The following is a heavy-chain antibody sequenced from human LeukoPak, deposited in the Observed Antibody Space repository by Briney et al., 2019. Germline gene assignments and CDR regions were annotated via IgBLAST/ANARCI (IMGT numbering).Heavy chain of an antibody. J-gene: IGHJ6*02. CDR2: INHSGST. V-gene: IGHV4-34*01. CDR3: ARGVYDFWSGSPSVYYYGMDV. CDR1: GGSFSGYY. Sequence: SETLSLTCAVYGGSFSGYYWSWIRQPPGKGLEWIGEINHSGSTNYNPSLKSRVTISVDTSKNQFSLKLSSVTAADTSVYYCARGVYDFWSGSPSVYYYGMDVWGQGTTVTVSS. D-gene: IGHD3-3*01.